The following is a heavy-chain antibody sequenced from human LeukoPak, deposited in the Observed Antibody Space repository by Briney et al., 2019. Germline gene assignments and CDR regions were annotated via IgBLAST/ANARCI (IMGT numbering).Heavy chain of an antibody. D-gene: IGHD3-3*01. CDR3: AKDPKVGSRVATPCH. V-gene: IGHV3-23*01. CDR2: ISGSGGST. J-gene: IGHJ4*02. CDR1: GFTFTSYA. Sequence: GGSLRLSCAASGFTFTSYAMSWVRQAPGKGLEGVSAISGSGGSTYYADSVKGRFTISRDNSKSTLFLQMNSLRAEDTAVYYCAKDPKVGSRVATPCHWGQGTLVTVSS.